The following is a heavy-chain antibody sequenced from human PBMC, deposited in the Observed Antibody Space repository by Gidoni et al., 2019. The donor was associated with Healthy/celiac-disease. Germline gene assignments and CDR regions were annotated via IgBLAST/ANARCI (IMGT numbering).Heavy chain of an antibody. CDR2: ISSSGMTI. D-gene: IGHD2-2*01. CDR1: GFHFSDYY. CDR3: ARGVVPAAIGWFDP. Sequence: QVQLVASGGGLVKPGGSLRLSCSASGFHFSDYYMSWIRKAPGKGLEWVSYISSSGMTIYYADSVKGRFTISRDNAKNSLYLQMNSLRAEDTAVYYCARGVVPAAIGWFDPWGQGTLVTVSS. V-gene: IGHV3-11*01. J-gene: IGHJ5*02.